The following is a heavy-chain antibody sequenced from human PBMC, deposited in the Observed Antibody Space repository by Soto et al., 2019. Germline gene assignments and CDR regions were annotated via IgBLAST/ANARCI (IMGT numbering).Heavy chain of an antibody. V-gene: IGHV3-23*01. Sequence: EVQLLESGGGLVQPGGSLRLSCAASGFTFSSYAMSWGRQAPGKGLEWVSAIRGSGGSTYDADAVKGRFTISRDNSKNTQYQKMSIRRDEDTAVYYWAKEHYGSGSLPYWGQGTLVTVSS. J-gene: IGHJ4*02. CDR1: GFTFSSYA. CDR3: AKEHYGSGSLPY. CDR2: IRGSGGST. D-gene: IGHD3-10*01.